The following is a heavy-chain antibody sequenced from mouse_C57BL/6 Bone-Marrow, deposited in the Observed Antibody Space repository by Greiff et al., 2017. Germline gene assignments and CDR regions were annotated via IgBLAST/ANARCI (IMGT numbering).Heavy chain of an antibody. J-gene: IGHJ2*01. Sequence: VQLQQPGAELVMPGASVKLSCKASGYTFTSYWMHWVKQRPGQGLEWIGEIDPSDSYTNYNQKFKGKSTLTVDKSSSTAYMQLSSLTSEDSAFYYCATGGAPYYFDYWGQGTTLTVSS. CDR2: IDPSDSYT. CDR3: ATGGAPYYFDY. CDR1: GYTFTSYW. V-gene: IGHV1-69*01. D-gene: IGHD4-1*01.